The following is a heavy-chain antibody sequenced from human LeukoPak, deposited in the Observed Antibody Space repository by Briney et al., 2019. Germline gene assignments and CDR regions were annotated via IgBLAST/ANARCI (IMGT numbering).Heavy chain of an antibody. CDR3: AKVEVVLEWLPNYYFDY. Sequence: PGGSLRLSCAASGFTFSSYAMSWVRQAPGKGLEWVSAISGSGGSTYYADSVKGRFTISRDNSKNTLYLQMNSLRAEDTAVYYCAKVEVVLEWLPNYYFDYWGQGTLVTVSS. D-gene: IGHD3-3*01. J-gene: IGHJ4*02. CDR1: GFTFSSYA. CDR2: ISGSGGST. V-gene: IGHV3-23*01.